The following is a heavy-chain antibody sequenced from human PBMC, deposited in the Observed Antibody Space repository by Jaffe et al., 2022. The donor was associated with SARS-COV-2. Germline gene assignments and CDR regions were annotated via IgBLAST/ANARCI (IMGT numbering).Heavy chain of an antibody. J-gene: IGHJ4*02. CDR2: IYSGGST. Sequence: EVQLVESGGGLIQPGGSLRLSCAASGFTVSSNYMSWVRQAPGKGLEWVSIIYSGGSTYYVDSVKGRFTISRDNSKNTLYLQMDSLRAEDTAVYYCARGGSGWYSGRYFDYWGQGTLVTVSS. V-gene: IGHV3-53*01. D-gene: IGHD6-19*01. CDR1: GFTVSSNY. CDR3: ARGGSGWYSGRYFDY.